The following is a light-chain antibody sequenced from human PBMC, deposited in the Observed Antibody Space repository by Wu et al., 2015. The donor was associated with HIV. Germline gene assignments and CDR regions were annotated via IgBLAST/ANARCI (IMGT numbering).Light chain of an antibody. Sequence: EIVLTQSPATLSLSPGERATLSCRASQSVTGHLAWYQQKPGQAPRLLIYGSSNRATGVPVKFSGSGSGTDFTLTINSLEPEDFAVYYCQQRNNWPWTFGQGTKVEMK. CDR3: QQRNNWPWT. CDR2: GSS. J-gene: IGKJ1*01. CDR1: QSVTGH. V-gene: IGKV3-11*01.